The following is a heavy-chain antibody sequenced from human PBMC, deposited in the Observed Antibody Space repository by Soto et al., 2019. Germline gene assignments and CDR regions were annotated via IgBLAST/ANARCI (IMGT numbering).Heavy chain of an antibody. Sequence: QVQLLESGGGVVQPGRSLRLSCAASGFTFSSHGMHWVRQAPGKGLEWVADTWSDGSNKYYADSVKGRFTITRDNSKNTLYLQMDSLRAEATAVYYCARDGSNKPGFYYGMDVWGKGTAVTVSS. J-gene: IGHJ6*04. D-gene: IGHD4-4*01. V-gene: IGHV3-33*01. CDR3: ARDGSNKPGFYYGMDV. CDR2: TWSDGSNK. CDR1: GFTFSSHG.